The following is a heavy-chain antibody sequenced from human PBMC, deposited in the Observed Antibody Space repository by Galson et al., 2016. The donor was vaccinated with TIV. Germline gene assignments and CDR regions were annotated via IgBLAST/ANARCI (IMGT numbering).Heavy chain of an antibody. CDR2: FIPLFGTA. CDR3: AKDRNTAMDTYHYYYGMDV. Sequence: SCKASGDTFSSYPFNWVRQAPGQGLEWVGGFIPLFGTANYAQKFQGRVTISADESTSTLYMEVRSLRSEDTAVYYCAKDRNTAMDTYHYYYGMDVWGQGTTVIVSS. J-gene: IGHJ6*02. D-gene: IGHD5-18*01. V-gene: IGHV1-69*01. CDR1: GDTFSSYP.